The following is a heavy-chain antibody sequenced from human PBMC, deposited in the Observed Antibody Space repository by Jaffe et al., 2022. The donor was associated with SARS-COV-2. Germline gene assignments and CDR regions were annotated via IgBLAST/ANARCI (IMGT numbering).Heavy chain of an antibody. Sequence: QVQLVESGGGVVQPGRSLRLSCAASGFTFSSYGMHWVRQAPGKGLEWVAVISYDGSNKYYADSVKGRFTISRDNSKNTLYLQMNSLRAEDTAVYYCAKEVLPGLAGYYGMDVWGQGTTVTVSS. CDR2: ISYDGSNK. CDR3: AKEVLPGLAGYYGMDV. D-gene: IGHD6-13*01. CDR1: GFTFSSYG. V-gene: IGHV3-30*18. J-gene: IGHJ6*02.